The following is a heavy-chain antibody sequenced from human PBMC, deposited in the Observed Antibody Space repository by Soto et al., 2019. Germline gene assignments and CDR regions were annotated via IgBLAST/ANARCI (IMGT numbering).Heavy chain of an antibody. CDR3: ARRMLDTYQYYKWFDP. CDR2: IYYDGGA. D-gene: IGHD2-8*01. J-gene: IGHJ5*02. CDR1: GGSVNTADYY. V-gene: IGHV4-30-4*01. Sequence: QVQLQESGPGLVNPSQTLSLTCTVSGGSVNTADYYWTWIRQSPGKGLEWIVNIYYDGGAYPNPSLTSRVTASVDTSKDQFSLHLFSVTAADTAVYYCARRMLDTYQYYKWFDPWGQGTLVTVSS.